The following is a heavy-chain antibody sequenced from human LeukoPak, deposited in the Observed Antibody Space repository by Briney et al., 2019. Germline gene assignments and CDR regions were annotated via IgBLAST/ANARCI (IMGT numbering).Heavy chain of an antibody. CDR3: ARDRIMITFGELTHRPFYFDY. J-gene: IGHJ4*02. V-gene: IGHV3-7*01. D-gene: IGHD3-16*01. Sequence: GGSLRLSCAASGFTFSSYWMSWVRQAPGKGLEWVANIKQDGSEKYYVDSVKGRFTISRDNAKNSLYLQMNSLRAEDTAVYYCARDRIMITFGELTHRPFYFDYWGQGTLVTASS. CDR2: IKQDGSEK. CDR1: GFTFSSYW.